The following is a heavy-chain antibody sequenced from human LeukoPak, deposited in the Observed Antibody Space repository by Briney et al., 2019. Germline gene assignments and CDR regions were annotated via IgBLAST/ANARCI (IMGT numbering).Heavy chain of an antibody. V-gene: IGHV3-7*03. CDR1: GFTFRSFW. CDR2: IRLNGSNVDSVSEK. D-gene: IGHD6-13*01. Sequence: GGSLRLSCAASGFTFRSFWMSWVRQVPGKGLEWVASIRLNGSNVDSVSEKYYVDSVKGRFTISRDDSKNMLFLQMDSLRVEDTAVYYCARDRAAADPWGQGTLVTVSS. J-gene: IGHJ5*02. CDR3: ARDRAAADP.